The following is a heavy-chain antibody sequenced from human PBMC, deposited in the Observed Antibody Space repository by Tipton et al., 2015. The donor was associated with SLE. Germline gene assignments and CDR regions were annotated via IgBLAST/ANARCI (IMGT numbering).Heavy chain of an antibody. CDR2: ISSNGGST. J-gene: IGHJ6*02. CDR1: GFTVSSNE. Sequence: SLRLSCAASGFTVSSNEMSWVRQAPGKGLEYVSAISSNGGSTYYADSVKGRFTISRDNSKNTLYLQMSSLRAEDTAVYYCGRGMDVWGQGTTVTVSS. CDR3: GRGMDV. V-gene: IGHV3-64D*06.